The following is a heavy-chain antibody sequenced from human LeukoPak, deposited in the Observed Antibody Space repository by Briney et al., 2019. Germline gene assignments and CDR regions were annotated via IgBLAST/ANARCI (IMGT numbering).Heavy chain of an antibody. V-gene: IGHV1-18*01. D-gene: IGHD6-13*01. CDR3: ASRARAAVQRDPDAFDI. Sequence: GASVKVSCKASGYTFTSYGISWVRQAPGQGPEWMGWISAYNGNTNYAQKLQGRVTMTTDTSTSTAYMELRSLRSDDTAVYYCASRARAAVQRDPDAFDIWGQGTMVTVSS. J-gene: IGHJ3*02. CDR2: ISAYNGNT. CDR1: GYTFTSYG.